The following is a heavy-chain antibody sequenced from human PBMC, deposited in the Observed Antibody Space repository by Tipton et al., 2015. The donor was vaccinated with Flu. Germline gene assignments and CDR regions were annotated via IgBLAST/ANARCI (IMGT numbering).Heavy chain of an antibody. CDR3: ARGIPASEAFDI. CDR1: GFTVSSNY. Sequence: SLRLSCAASGFTVSSNYMSWVRQAPGKGLEWVSVIYSGGGTFYAGSVKGRFTISRDNSKNTLYLLMSSLRPEDTAVYYCARGIPASEAFDIWGQGTMVTVSS. CDR2: IYSGGGT. V-gene: IGHV3-66*02. J-gene: IGHJ3*02.